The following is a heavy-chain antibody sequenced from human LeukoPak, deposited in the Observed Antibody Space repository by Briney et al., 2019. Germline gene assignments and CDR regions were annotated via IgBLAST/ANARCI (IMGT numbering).Heavy chain of an antibody. J-gene: IGHJ5*02. Sequence: GGSLSLSCAASGFLFSNYGMHWVRQAPGKGLEWVAFIRYDESNKFYADSVKGRFTISRDNSKNILFLQMNSLRAEDTAVNYCATMQWLEGVDWFDPWGQGTLVTVSS. V-gene: IGHV3-30*02. CDR3: ATMQWLEGVDWFDP. CDR2: IRYDESNK. CDR1: GFLFSNYG. D-gene: IGHD6-19*01.